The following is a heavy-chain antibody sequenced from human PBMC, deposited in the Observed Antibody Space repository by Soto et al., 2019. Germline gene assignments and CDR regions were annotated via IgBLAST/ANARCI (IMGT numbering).Heavy chain of an antibody. CDR3: AREGRYCSSTSCYAY. J-gene: IGHJ4*02. Sequence: QVQLVQSGAEVKKPGSSVKVSCKASGGTFSSYTISWVRQAPGQELEWMGRIIPILGIANYAQKFQGRVTITADKSTSTAYMELSSLRSEDTAVYYCAREGRYCSSTSCYAYWGQGTLVTVSS. CDR2: IIPILGIA. V-gene: IGHV1-69*08. CDR1: GGTFSSYT. D-gene: IGHD2-2*01.